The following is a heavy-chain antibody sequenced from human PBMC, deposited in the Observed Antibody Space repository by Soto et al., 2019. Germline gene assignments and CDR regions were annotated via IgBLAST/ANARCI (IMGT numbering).Heavy chain of an antibody. J-gene: IGHJ4*02. Sequence: GGSLRLSCAASGFTFSSYAMSWVRQAPGKGLEWVSAISGSGGSTYYADSVKGRFTISRDNSKNTLYLQMNSLRAEDTAVYYCATGPTTVTTWAELYFDYWGQGTLVTGSS. V-gene: IGHV3-23*01. CDR3: ATGPTTVTTWAELYFDY. CDR1: GFTFSSYA. CDR2: ISGSGGST. D-gene: IGHD4-17*01.